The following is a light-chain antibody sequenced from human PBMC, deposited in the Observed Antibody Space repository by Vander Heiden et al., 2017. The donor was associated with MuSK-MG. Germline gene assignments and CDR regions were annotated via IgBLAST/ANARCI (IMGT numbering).Light chain of an antibody. CDR1: QNVRAS. CDR2: GTS. V-gene: IGKV3-15*01. CDR3: QQDNNWPPAYT. J-gene: IGKJ2*01. Sequence: ERMVTQSPATLSVSPGETATLSCRASQNVRASLAWYQQKPGQAPRLLIYGTSTRATGIPARFSGSGSGTEFTLTISSLQVEDFAVYYCQQDNNWPPAYTFGQGTKMEIK.